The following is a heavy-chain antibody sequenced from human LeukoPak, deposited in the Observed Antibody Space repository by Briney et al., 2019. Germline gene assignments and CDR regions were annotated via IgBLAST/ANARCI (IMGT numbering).Heavy chain of an antibody. Sequence: RASVKVSCKASGYXFTANYIHWVRQAPGQGLEWMGWINPRSGGTNYGEKFRGRFTMTRDTSITTAYMELSSLRFDDTAVYYCARGSGTSWFDYWGQGTLVTVSS. CDR3: ARGSGTSWFDY. J-gene: IGHJ4*02. D-gene: IGHD2-2*01. CDR1: GYXFTANY. CDR2: INPRSGGT. V-gene: IGHV1-2*02.